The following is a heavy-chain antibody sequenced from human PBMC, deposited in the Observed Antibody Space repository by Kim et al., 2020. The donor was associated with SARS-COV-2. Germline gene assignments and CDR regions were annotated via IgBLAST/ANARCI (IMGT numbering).Heavy chain of an antibody. Sequence: GGSLRLSCAASGFTFSNAWMSWVRQAPGKGLEWVGRIKSKTDGGTTDYAAPVKGRFTISRDDSKNTLYLQMNSLKTEDTAVYYCTTDPPPGRTDFWSGWWSRLGFDYWGQGTLVTVSS. V-gene: IGHV3-15*01. D-gene: IGHD3-3*01. CDR2: IKSKTDGGTT. CDR1: GFTFSNAW. CDR3: TTDPPPGRTDFWSGWWSRLGFDY. J-gene: IGHJ4*02.